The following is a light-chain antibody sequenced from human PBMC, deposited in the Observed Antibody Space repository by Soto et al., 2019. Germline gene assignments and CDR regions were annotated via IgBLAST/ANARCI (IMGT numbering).Light chain of an antibody. CDR2: DAS. J-gene: IGKJ4*01. CDR3: QQYDNLPPYT. V-gene: IGKV1-33*01. CDR1: QDISNY. Sequence: DIQMTQSPSSLSASVGDRVTITCQASQDISNYLNLYQQKPGKAPKLLIYDASNLETGVPSRFSGSGSGTDFTFTISSLQPEDIATYYCQQYDNLPPYTFGGGTKVEIK.